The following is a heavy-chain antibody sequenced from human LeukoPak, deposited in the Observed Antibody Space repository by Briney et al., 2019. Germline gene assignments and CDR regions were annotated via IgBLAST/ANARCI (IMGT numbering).Heavy chain of an antibody. Sequence: SETLSLTCTVSGGSISSYYWSWIRQPPGKGLEGIGYIYYSGSTNYNPSLKSRVTISVDTSKNQFSLKLSSVTAADTAVYYCASSGLYVGDYGYWGQGTLVTVSS. V-gene: IGHV4-59*01. CDR1: GGSISSYY. J-gene: IGHJ4*02. CDR2: IYYSGST. CDR3: ASSGLYVGDYGY. D-gene: IGHD4-17*01.